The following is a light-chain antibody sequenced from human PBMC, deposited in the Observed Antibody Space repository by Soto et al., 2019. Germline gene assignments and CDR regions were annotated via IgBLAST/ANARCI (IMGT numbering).Light chain of an antibody. J-gene: IGKJ5*01. Sequence: PGERATLSCRASQSSSSYLTWYQQRPGQAPRLLIYAASRRATGIPDRFSGSGSGTDFTLTISRLEPEDFAVYYCQQYSTSPITFGQGTRLEIK. CDR2: AAS. CDR1: QSSSSY. V-gene: IGKV3-20*01. CDR3: QQYSTSPIT.